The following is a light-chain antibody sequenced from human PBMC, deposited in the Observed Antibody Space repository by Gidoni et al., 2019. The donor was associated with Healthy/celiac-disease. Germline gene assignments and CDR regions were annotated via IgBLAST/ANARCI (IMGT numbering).Light chain of an antibody. J-gene: IGKJ1*01. V-gene: IGKV3-15*01. CDR3: QQYNNWPKT. CDR2: GAS. Sequence: EIVMTQSPATLSVSPGERATLSCRASQSVSSNLAWYQQKPGQAPRRLIYGASTRATGIPARFSGSGSGTEFTLTISSLQSEDFAVHYCQQYNNWPKTFGQGTKVEIK. CDR1: QSVSSN.